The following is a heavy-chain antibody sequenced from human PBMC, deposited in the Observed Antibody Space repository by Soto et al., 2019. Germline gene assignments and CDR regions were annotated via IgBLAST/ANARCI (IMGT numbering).Heavy chain of an antibody. Sequence: GGSLRLSCAASGFTFSSYWMSWVRQAPGKGLEWVVNIKQDGSEKYYVDSVKGRFTISRDNAKNSLYLQMNSLRAEDTAVYYCARFDLTTVTTYYYYYGMDVWGQGTTVTVSS. D-gene: IGHD4-17*01. CDR2: IKQDGSEK. CDR1: GFTFSSYW. V-gene: IGHV3-7*01. CDR3: ARFDLTTVTTYYYYYGMDV. J-gene: IGHJ6*02.